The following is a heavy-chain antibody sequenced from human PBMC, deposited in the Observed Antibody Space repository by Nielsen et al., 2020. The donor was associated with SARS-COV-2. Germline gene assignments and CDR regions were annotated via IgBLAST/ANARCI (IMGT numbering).Heavy chain of an antibody. Sequence: GESPKISCAASGFTFSSYAMSWVRQAPGKGLEWVSAISGSGGSTYYADSVKGRFTISRDNSKNTLYLQMNSLRAEDTAVYYCAKVRSGSLPWGQGTLVTVSS. V-gene: IGHV3-23*01. J-gene: IGHJ5*02. CDR2: ISGSGGST. CDR3: AKVRSGSLP. CDR1: GFTFSSYA. D-gene: IGHD3-22*01.